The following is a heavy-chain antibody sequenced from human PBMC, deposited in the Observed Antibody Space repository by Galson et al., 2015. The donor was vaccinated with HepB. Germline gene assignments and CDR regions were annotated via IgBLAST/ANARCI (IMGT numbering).Heavy chain of an antibody. CDR2: INAGNGNT. D-gene: IGHD3-10*01. Sequence: SVKVSCKASGYTFTSYAMHWVRQAPGQRLEWMGWINAGNGNTKYSQKFQGRVTITRDTSASTAYMELSSLRSEDTAVYYCARARAITMVRGVIGTSWFDPWGQGTLVTVSS. J-gene: IGHJ5*02. V-gene: IGHV1-3*01. CDR1: GYTFTSYA. CDR3: ARARAITMVRGVIGTSWFDP.